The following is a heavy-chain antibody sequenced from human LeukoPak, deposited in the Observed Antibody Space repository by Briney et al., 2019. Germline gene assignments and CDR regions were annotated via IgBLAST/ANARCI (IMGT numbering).Heavy chain of an antibody. CDR1: GYTFTGYY. D-gene: IGHD6-13*01. V-gene: IGHV1-2*02. CDR3: ARLYSSSFNAFDI. CDR2: INPNSGGT. J-gene: IGHJ3*02. Sequence: ASVTVSCKASGYTFTGYYMHWVRQAPGQGLEWMGWINPNSGGTNYAQKFQGRVTMTRDTSISTAYMELSRLRSDDTAVYYCARLYSSSFNAFDIWGQGTMVTVSS.